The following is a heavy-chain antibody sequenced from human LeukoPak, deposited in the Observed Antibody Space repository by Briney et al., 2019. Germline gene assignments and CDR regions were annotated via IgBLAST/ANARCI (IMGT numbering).Heavy chain of an antibody. D-gene: IGHD5-12*01. CDR3: ARGHYDAYYYHDMDV. CDR2: INPNSGDT. Sequence: ASVKVSCKASTYTFTGYYMNWVRQAPGQGLEWMGRINPNSGDTNYAQKFQDRVTMTRDTSISTAYMELSRLSPDDTAVYFCARGHYDAYYYHDMDVWGKGTTVTVSS. J-gene: IGHJ6*03. CDR1: TYTFTGYY. V-gene: IGHV1-2*06.